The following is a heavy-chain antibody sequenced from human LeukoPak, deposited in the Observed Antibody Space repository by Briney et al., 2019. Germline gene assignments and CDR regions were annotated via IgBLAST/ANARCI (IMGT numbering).Heavy chain of an antibody. CDR2: ISAYNGNT. D-gene: IGHD3-22*01. CDR1: GYTFSSYG. J-gene: IGHJ5*02. Sequence: ASVKVSCKASGYTFSSYGISWVRQAPGQGLEWMGWISAYNGNTNYAQKLQGRVTMTTDTSTSTAYMELRSLGSDDTAVYYCARAPGYYYDGSGYYYGSWGQGTLVTVSS. CDR3: ARAPGYYYDGSGYYYGS. V-gene: IGHV1-18*01.